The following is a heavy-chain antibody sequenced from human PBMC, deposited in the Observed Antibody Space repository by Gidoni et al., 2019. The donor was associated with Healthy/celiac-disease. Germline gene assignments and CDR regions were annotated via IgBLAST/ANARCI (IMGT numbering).Heavy chain of an antibody. CDR1: GGSISSYY. CDR3: ARDRQWTNPGHYYYYGMDV. Sequence: QVQLQESGPGLVKPSETLSLTCTVSGGSISSYYWSWIRQPAGKGLEWIGRIYTSGSTNYHPSLKRRVTMSVDTSKNQFSLKLSSVTAADPAVYYCARDRQWTNPGHYYYYGMDVWGQGTTVTVSS. V-gene: IGHV4-4*07. J-gene: IGHJ6*02. D-gene: IGHD6-19*01. CDR2: IYTSGST.